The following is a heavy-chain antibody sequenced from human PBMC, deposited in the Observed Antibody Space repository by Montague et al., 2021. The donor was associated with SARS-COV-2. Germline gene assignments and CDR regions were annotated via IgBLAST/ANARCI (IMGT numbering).Heavy chain of an antibody. CDR1: GGSISSVSYY. CDR3: AGVGVGTMVRGVIPAYYYYDMDV. Sequence: TLSLTCTVSGGSISSVSYYWSWIRPPAGKGLEWIGRIYTSGSTNSNPSLKSRVTISVDTSKNQFSLKLSSVTAADTAVYYCAGVGVGTMVRGVIPAYYYYDMDVWGQGTTVTVSS. CDR2: IYTSGST. J-gene: IGHJ6*02. D-gene: IGHD3-10*01. V-gene: IGHV4-61*02.